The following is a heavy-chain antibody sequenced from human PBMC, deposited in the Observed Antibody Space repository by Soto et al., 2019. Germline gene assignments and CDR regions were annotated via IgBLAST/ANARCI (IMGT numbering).Heavy chain of an antibody. CDR3: ARGIEDIVVVVAATVKYYYYYGMDV. D-gene: IGHD2-15*01. CDR2: IWYDGSNK. J-gene: IGHJ6*02. Sequence: QVQLVESGGGVVQPGRSLRLSCAASGFTFSSYGMHWVRQAPGKGLEWVAVIWYDGSNKYYAESVKGRFTISRENSKNTLYLQMNSLRAEDTAVYYCARGIEDIVVVVAATVKYYYYYGMDVWGQGTTVTVSS. V-gene: IGHV3-33*01. CDR1: GFTFSSYG.